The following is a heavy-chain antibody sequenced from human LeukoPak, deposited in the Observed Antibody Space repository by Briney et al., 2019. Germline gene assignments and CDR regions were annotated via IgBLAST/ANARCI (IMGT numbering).Heavy chain of an antibody. CDR3: AREVGVVPAAPNWFDP. Sequence: SETLSLTCTVSGGSISSYYWSWIRQPPGKGLEWIGYIYYSGSTNYNPSLKSRVTISVDTPKNQFSLKLNSVTAADTAVYYCAREVGVVPAAPNWFDPWGQGTLVTVSS. CDR2: IYYSGST. J-gene: IGHJ5*02. CDR1: GGSISSYY. D-gene: IGHD2-2*01. V-gene: IGHV4-59*12.